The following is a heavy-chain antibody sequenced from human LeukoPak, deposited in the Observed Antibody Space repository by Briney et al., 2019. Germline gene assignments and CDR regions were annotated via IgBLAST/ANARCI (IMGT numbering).Heavy chain of an antibody. V-gene: IGHV3-7*01. CDR1: GFTFSSYW. J-gene: IGHJ6*02. CDR3: ARQYYYDSSGYGGYYYYYGMDV. Sequence: GGSLRLSCAASGFTFSSYWMSWVRQAPGKGLEWVANIKQDGSEKYYVDSVKGRFTISRDNAKNSLYLQMNSLRAEDTAVYYCARQYYYDSSGYGGYYYYYGMDVWGQGTTVTVSS. CDR2: IKQDGSEK. D-gene: IGHD3-22*01.